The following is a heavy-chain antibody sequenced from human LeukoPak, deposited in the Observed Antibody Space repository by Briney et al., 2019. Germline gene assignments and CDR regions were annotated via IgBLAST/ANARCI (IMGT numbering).Heavy chain of an antibody. CDR2: ISGSGGST. V-gene: IGHV3-23*01. CDR3: ARSNFWSGLDV. Sequence: GGSLRLSCAVSGFTFSDLWMTWVRQAPGKGLEWVSAISGSGGSTYYADSVKGRFTVSRDNSKNTLYLQMNSLRAEDTAVYYCARSNFWSGLDVWGQGTTVTVSS. CDR1: GFTFSDLW. D-gene: IGHD3-3*01. J-gene: IGHJ6*02.